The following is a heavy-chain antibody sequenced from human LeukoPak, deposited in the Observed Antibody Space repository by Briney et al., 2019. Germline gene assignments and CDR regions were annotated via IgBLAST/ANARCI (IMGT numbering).Heavy chain of an antibody. Sequence: GGSLRLSCAASGFTFNSYWMSWVRQAPGKGLEWVANIDPDGSEKQYGDSVKGRFTTSRDNAKNSLYLQMNSLRAEDTAIYYCARIYYFGDNNWRYFDNWGQGTLVTVSS. D-gene: IGHD3-10*01. CDR2: IDPDGSEK. V-gene: IGHV3-7*01. CDR1: GFTFNSYW. J-gene: IGHJ4*02. CDR3: ARIYYFGDNNWRYFDN.